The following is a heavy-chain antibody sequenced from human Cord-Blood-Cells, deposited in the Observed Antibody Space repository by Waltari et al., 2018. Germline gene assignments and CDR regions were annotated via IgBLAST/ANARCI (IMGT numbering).Heavy chain of an antibody. J-gene: IGHJ2*01. Sequence: QVQLQESGPGLVKPSETLSLTCTVSGYSISSGYYWGWIRQPPGKGLEWIGSIYHSGSTYYNPSLKSRVTISVDTSKNQFSLKLSSVTAADTAVYYCARGEADGSSSRYFDLWGRGTLVTVSS. D-gene: IGHD6-6*01. CDR3: ARGEADGSSSRYFDL. CDR1: GYSISSGYY. V-gene: IGHV4-38-2*02. CDR2: IYHSGST.